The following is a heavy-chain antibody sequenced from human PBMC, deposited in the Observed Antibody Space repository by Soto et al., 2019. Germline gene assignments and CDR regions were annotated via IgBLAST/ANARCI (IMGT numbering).Heavy chain of an antibody. D-gene: IGHD1-7*01. CDR2: INGRGNYI. CDR3: VREDGKVGTNSAFDY. CDR1: GFTFSTYT. V-gene: IGHV3-21*01. Sequence: EVQVVESGGDLVKPGGSLRLSCASSGFTFSTYTMNWVRQAPGKGLEWVSSINGRGNYIYYAESVKGRFTISRDNAKNSLYLQMDRLLAEDTALYYGVREDGKVGTNSAFDYWGLGALVTVSS. J-gene: IGHJ4*02.